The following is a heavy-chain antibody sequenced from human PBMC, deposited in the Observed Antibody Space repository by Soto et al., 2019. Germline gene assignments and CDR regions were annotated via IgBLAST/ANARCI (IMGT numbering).Heavy chain of an antibody. Sequence: EVQLVESGGGLVQPGGSLRLSCAASGFTFSSYAMHWVRQAPGKGLEYVSAISSNGGSTYYANSVKGRFTISRDNSKNTLYLQMGSLRAEDMAVYYCARAHFDWLSFLDYWGQGTLVTVSS. CDR2: ISSNGGST. CDR1: GFTFSSYA. CDR3: ARAHFDWLSFLDY. V-gene: IGHV3-64*01. J-gene: IGHJ4*02. D-gene: IGHD3-9*01.